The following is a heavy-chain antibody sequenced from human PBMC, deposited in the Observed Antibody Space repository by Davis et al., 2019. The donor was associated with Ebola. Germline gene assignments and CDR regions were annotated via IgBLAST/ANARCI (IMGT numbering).Heavy chain of an antibody. CDR3: ASQSSSRNYYYYYGMDV. V-gene: IGHV4-39*07. D-gene: IGHD6-6*01. Sequence: SETLSLTCTVSGGSISRSSYYWGWIRQPPGKGLEWIGSIYYSGSTYYNPSLKSRVTISVDTSKNQLSLKLSSVTAADTAVYYCASQSSSRNYYYYYGMDVWGQGTTVTVSS. J-gene: IGHJ6*02. CDR2: IYYSGST. CDR1: GGSISRSSYY.